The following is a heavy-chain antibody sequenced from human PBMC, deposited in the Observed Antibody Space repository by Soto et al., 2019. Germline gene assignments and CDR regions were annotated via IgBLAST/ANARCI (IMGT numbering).Heavy chain of an antibody. CDR3: ARVYYDYIWGSYHLVY. V-gene: IGHV3-7*01. CDR1: GFTFSSHW. D-gene: IGHD3-16*02. Sequence: EVQLVESGGGLVQPGGSLRLSCAASGFTFSSHWMSWVRQAPGKGLEWLASIKQDGSEKHYVDSVKGRFTISRDNAKNSLYLQMNSLRVEDTAVYYCARVYYDYIWGSYHLVYWGQGTLVTVSS. J-gene: IGHJ4*02. CDR2: IKQDGSEK.